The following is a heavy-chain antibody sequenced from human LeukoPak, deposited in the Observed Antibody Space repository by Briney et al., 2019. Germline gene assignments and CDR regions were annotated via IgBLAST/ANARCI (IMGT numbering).Heavy chain of an antibody. Sequence: ASVKVSCKASGYTFTSYNMHWVRQAPGQGLEWMGIINPSGGSTNYAQKFQGRVTMTRDMSMSTVYMELSSLRSEDTAVYYCARDSYYYGSGTEAFDYWGQGTLVTVSS. V-gene: IGHV1-46*01. CDR3: ARDSYYYGSGTEAFDY. J-gene: IGHJ4*02. CDR2: INPSGGST. CDR1: GYTFTSYN. D-gene: IGHD3-10*01.